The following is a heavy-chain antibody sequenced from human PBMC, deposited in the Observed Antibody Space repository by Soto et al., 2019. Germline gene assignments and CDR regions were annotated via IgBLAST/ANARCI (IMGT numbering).Heavy chain of an antibody. Sequence: NPSETLSLTCTVSGGSIIGYYWSCIRQPAGKGLEWIGRIYSDGSTNYNPSLKSRVTKSVDTSKNQFSLKLTSMTAADTAMYYCARMRAAGTFDYWGQGTLVTVSS. D-gene: IGHD6-13*01. CDR1: GGSIIGYY. V-gene: IGHV4-4*07. J-gene: IGHJ4*02. CDR3: ARMRAAGTFDY. CDR2: IYSDGST.